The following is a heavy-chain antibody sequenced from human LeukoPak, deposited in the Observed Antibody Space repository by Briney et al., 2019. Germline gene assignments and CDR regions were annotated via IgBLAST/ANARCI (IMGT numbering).Heavy chain of an antibody. V-gene: IGHV6-1*01. J-gene: IGHJ3*02. CDR3: CHSLSGRTGAFDI. CDR1: GDSVSSNSAA. CDR2: TYYRSKWYN. D-gene: IGHD2-21*01. Sequence: SQTLSLTCAISGDSVSSNSAAWNWIRQTPSRGLEWLGRTYYRSKWYNDYAVSVKSRITINPDTSKNQFSLQLDSVTPEDTAVYYCCHSLSGRTGAFDIWGRGTVVTVSS.